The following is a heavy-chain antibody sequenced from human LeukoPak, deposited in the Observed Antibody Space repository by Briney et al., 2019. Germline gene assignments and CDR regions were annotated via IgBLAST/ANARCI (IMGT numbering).Heavy chain of an antibody. J-gene: IGHJ4*02. V-gene: IGHV3-23*01. D-gene: IGHD1-26*01. CDR3: AKVWGSYYPILSDY. CDR1: GFTFSSYG. Sequence: GGTLRLSCAASGFTFSSYGMSWVRQAPGKGLEWVSAISGSGGSTYYADSVKGRFTISRDNSKNTLYLQMNSLRAEDTAVYYCAKVWGSYYPILSDYWGQGTLVTVSS. CDR2: ISGSGGST.